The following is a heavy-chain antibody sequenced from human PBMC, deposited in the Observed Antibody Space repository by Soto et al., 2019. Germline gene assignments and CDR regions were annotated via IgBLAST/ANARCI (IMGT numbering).Heavy chain of an antibody. CDR2: ISGSGGST. Sequence: GGSLRLSCAASGFTFSSYAMSWVRQAPGKGLEWVSAISGSGGSTYYADSVKGRFTISRDNSKNTLYLQMNSLRAEDTAVYYCAKAVSFMVRPDIVAFDIWGQGTMVTVSS. J-gene: IGHJ3*02. V-gene: IGHV3-23*01. CDR3: AKAVSFMVRPDIVAFDI. D-gene: IGHD3-10*01. CDR1: GFTFSSYA.